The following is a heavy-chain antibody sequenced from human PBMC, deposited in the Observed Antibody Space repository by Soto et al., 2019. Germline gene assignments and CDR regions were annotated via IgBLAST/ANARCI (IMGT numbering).Heavy chain of an antibody. J-gene: IGHJ4*02. CDR1: GFTFNTW. CDR3: ATLGLQQAF. CDR2: IDSDGSIT. D-gene: IGHD2-21*02. V-gene: IGHV3-74*01. Sequence: GGSLRLSCAASGFTFNTWMHWVRQAPGEGVVWVSSIDSDGSITSYADSVKGRFTISRDNAKNTLYLQMNSLRAEDTAVYYCATLGLQQAFWGQGXLVTVCS.